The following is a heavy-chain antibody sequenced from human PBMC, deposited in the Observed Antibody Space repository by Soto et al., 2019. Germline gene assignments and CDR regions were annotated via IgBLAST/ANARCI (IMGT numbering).Heavy chain of an antibody. CDR1: GFTFSSYA. Sequence: PGGSLRLSCAASGFTFSSYAMSWVRQAPGKGLEWVSAISGSGGSTYYADSVKGRFTISRDNSKNTLYLQKNSLRAEDTAVYYCAKNNPYYYDSSGYYPPRGMFDYWGQGTLVTVSS. CDR3: AKNNPYYYDSSGYYPPRGMFDY. D-gene: IGHD3-22*01. V-gene: IGHV3-23*01. J-gene: IGHJ4*02. CDR2: ISGSGGST.